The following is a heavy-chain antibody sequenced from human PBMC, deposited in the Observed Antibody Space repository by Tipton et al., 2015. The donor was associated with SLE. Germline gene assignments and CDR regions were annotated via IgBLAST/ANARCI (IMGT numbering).Heavy chain of an antibody. D-gene: IGHD6-19*01. Sequence: SLRLSCAASGFTFSSYAMSWVRQAPGKGREWVAAISGSGGSTYYADSVKGRFTISRDNSKNTLYLQMNSLRAEDTAVYYCAKAGQWLSKGTFDYWGQGTLVTVSS. J-gene: IGHJ4*02. CDR3: AKAGQWLSKGTFDY. CDR2: ISGSGGST. CDR1: GFTFSSYA. V-gene: IGHV3-23*01.